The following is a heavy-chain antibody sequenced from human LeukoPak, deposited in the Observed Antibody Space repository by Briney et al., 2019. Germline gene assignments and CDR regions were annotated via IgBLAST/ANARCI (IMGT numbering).Heavy chain of an antibody. CDR3: ARTRDCSKTNCYVMHP. CDR2: IGPYNINT. CDR1: GYTFTTYG. J-gene: IGHJ5*02. D-gene: IGHD2-2*01. V-gene: IGHV1-18*04. Sequence: GASVKVSCTAFGYTFTTYGINWVRQAPGQGLEWMGWIGPYNINTHYAQKVQGRVTMTTDTSTSTAYMELRSLRSDDTAVYYCARTRDCSKTNCYVMHPWGQGTLVTVSS.